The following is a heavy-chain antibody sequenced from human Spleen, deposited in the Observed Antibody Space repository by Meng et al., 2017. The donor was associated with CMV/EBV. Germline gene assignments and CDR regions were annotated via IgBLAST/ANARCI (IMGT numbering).Heavy chain of an antibody. Sequence: SCTGSGFTFTNYCIGWVRPMPGKGLECVGIIYPGDSDTTYSPSFQGQVTISAYKSINTAYLQWSSLQASDTAMYYCARSTTVTDFDSWGQGTLVTVSS. J-gene: IGHJ4*02. D-gene: IGHD4-11*01. CDR3: ARSTTVTDFDS. CDR1: GFTFTNYC. V-gene: IGHV5-51*01. CDR2: IYPGDSDT.